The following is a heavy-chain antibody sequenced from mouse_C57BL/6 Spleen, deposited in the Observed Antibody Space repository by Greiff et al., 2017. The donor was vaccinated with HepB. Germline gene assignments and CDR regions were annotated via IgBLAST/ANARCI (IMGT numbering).Heavy chain of an antibody. CDR3: AREGNYGFAY. V-gene: IGHV1-50*01. CDR2: IDPSDSYT. J-gene: IGHJ3*01. D-gene: IGHD1-1*02. Sequence: QVQLQQSGAELVKPGASVKLSCKASGYTFTSYWMQWVKQRPGQGLEWIGEIDPSDSYTNYNQKFKGKATLTVDTSSSTAYMQLSSLTSEDSAVYYYAREGNYGFAYWGQGTLVTVSA. CDR1: GYTFTSYW.